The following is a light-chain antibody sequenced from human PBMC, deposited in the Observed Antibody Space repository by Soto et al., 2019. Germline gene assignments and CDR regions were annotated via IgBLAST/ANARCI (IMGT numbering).Light chain of an antibody. Sequence: EILMTQSPATLSVSPGARSTSSCGARQSVSSSLAWYQQKQGRAPSHLINGAATRANGIPARFSGGGSGTEVTLTISTLQYEDFAVYYCHQHSNSPSWTFGQGTKVDIK. CDR1: QSVSSS. V-gene: IGKV3-15*01. CDR2: GAA. J-gene: IGKJ1*01. CDR3: HQHSNSPSWT.